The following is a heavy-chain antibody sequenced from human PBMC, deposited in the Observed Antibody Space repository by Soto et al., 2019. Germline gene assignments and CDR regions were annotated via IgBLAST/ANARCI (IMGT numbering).Heavy chain of an antibody. D-gene: IGHD3-16*01. CDR3: EEDAYWCGFLYY. CDR1: GYTFTSYD. V-gene: IGHV1-8*01. CDR2: MNPNSGNT. J-gene: IGHJ4*01. Sequence: QVQLVQSGAEVKKPGASVKVSCKASGYTFTSYDINWVRQATGQGLEWMGWMNPNSGNTGYEQKFQGGGNLTRDASNRTAYSEPGSLRSLDTAVYQCEEDAYWCGFLYYRGHRTLDTVGS.